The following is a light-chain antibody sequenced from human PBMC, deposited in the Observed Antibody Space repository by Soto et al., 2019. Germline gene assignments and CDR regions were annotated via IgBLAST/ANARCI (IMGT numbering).Light chain of an antibody. CDR2: DAS. J-gene: IGKJ4*01. CDR3: QQYGRSPLT. Sequence: EIVVTQSPRTVPLAPGERETVSCRASEFVSCRYVAWYQVKPGQAPRLLIFDASNRAAGIPDRFSGSGSGTDFTLTISRLEPEDFAVYYCQQYGRSPLTFGGGTELEIK. CDR1: EFVSCRY. V-gene: IGKV3-20*01.